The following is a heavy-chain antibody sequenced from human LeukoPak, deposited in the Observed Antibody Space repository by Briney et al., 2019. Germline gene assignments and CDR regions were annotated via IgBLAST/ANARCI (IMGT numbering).Heavy chain of an antibody. CDR1: GYTFTSYD. CDR3: ARGLRYCSGGSCYPTRDY. CDR2: MNPNSGNT. Sequence: ASVKVSCXASGYTFTSYDINWVRQATGQGLEWMGWMNPNSGNTGYAQKFQGRVTMTRNTSISTAYMELSSLRSEDTAVYYCARGLRYCSGGSCYPTRDYWGQGTLVTVSS. D-gene: IGHD2-15*01. J-gene: IGHJ4*02. V-gene: IGHV1-8*01.